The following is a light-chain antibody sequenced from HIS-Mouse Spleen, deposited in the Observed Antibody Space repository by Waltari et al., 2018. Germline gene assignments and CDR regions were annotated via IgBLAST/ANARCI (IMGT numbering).Light chain of an antibody. CDR3: CSYAGSYTWV. CDR1: SSDVGGYHY. V-gene: IGLV2-11*01. Sequence: QSALTQPRSVSGSPGQSVTSSCTGTSSDVGGYHYVSWYQQHPGKAPKLMIYDVRKRPSGVPDRFSGSKSGNTASLTISGLQAEDEADYYCCSYAGSYTWVFGGGTKLTVL. CDR2: DVR. J-gene: IGLJ3*02.